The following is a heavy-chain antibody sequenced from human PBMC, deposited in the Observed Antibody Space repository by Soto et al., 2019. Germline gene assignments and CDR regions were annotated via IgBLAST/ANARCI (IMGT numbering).Heavy chain of an antibody. J-gene: IGHJ4*02. D-gene: IGHD6-6*01. CDR3: ARGIAARTPPDN. CDR1: GFSFSVYT. CDR2: ISSSSSYI. V-gene: IGHV3-21*01. Sequence: GGSLRLSCAASGFSFSVYTMNWVRQAPGKGLEWVSSISSSSSYIYYADSLKGRFTISRDNAKNSVYLQMNSLRAGDTAVYYCARGIAARTPPDNWGQGTLVTVSS.